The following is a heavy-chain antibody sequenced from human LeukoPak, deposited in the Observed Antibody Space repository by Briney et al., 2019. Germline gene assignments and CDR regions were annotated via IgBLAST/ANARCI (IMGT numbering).Heavy chain of an antibody. CDR1: VVSIRSYG. CDR3: ARSRVRGSPHPNAFDI. Sequence: ASVKVSCKASVVSIRSYGITWVRQAPGQGLEWMGWISDYDGNTNYAQNVQGRVTMTTDTSTSTAYMELRSLRSDDTAVYYCARSRVRGSPHPNAFDIWGQGTKVTVSS. V-gene: IGHV1-18*01. D-gene: IGHD3-10*01. CDR2: ISDYDGNT. J-gene: IGHJ3*02.